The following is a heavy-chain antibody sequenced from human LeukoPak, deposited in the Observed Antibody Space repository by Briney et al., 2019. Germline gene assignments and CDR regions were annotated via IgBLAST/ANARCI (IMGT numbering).Heavy chain of an antibody. CDR1: GFTFSAYG. J-gene: IGHJ4*02. V-gene: IGHV3-33*01. CDR2: IWYDGSGI. Sequence: PGRSLRLSCAASGFTFSAYGMHWVRQAPGKGLDWVAVIWYDGSGIYYADSVKGRFTISRGNSMDTLYLQMNSLRVEDTGVYWCARQEGGTVSPLDYWGQGTLVTVSS. CDR3: ARQEGGTVSPLDY. D-gene: IGHD4-17*01.